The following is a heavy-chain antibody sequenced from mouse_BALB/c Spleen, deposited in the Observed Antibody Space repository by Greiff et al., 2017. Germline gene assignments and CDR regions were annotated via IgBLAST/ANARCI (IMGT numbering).Heavy chain of an antibody. Sequence: QVQLQQPGAELVKPGASVKLSCKASGYTFTSYWMNWVKQRPGQGLEWIGEINPSNGRTNYNEKFKSKATLTVDKSSSTAYMQLSSLTSEDSAVYYCARDGYYAMDYWGQGTSVTVSS. J-gene: IGHJ4*01. D-gene: IGHD2-3*01. CDR3: ARDGYYAMDY. CDR2: INPSNGRT. V-gene: IGHV1S81*02. CDR1: GYTFTSYW.